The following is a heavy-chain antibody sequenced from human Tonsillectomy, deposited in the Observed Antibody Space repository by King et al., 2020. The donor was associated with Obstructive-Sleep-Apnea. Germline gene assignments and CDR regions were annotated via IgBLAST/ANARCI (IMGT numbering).Heavy chain of an antibody. CDR2: IYYSGST. Sequence: QLQESGPGLVEPSETLSLTCTVSGGSITTYYWSWIRQPPGKGLEWIGYIYYSGSTNYNPSLKSRVTISVDTSKNQFSLKLSSATAADAAVYYCARLTGYYYPFDYWGQGTLVTVSS. V-gene: IGHV4-59*08. CDR3: ARLTGYYYPFDY. D-gene: IGHD3-22*01. CDR1: GGSITTYY. J-gene: IGHJ4*02.